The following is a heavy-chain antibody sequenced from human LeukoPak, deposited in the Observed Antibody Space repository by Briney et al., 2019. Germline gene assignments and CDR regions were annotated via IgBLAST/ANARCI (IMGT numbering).Heavy chain of an antibody. Sequence: GEFLKISCMGSGYNFTSYWIGWVRQMPGKGLEWMGIIYPGDSDTRYSPSFQGQVTISADKSISTAYLQWSSLKASDTAMYYCARRGSGYSSGWYIDSWGRGTLVTVSS. CDR1: GYNFTSYW. V-gene: IGHV5-51*01. J-gene: IGHJ4*02. CDR3: ARRGSGYSSGWYIDS. D-gene: IGHD6-19*01. CDR2: IYPGDSDT.